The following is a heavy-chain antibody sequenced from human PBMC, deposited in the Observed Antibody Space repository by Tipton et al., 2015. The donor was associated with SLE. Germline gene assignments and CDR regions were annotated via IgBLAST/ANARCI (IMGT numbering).Heavy chain of an antibody. D-gene: IGHD2-2*03. CDR3: ARVAGWIEDAFDI. V-gene: IGHV3-7*03. Sequence: SLRLSCAVSGFTFSTHWMSWVRQAPGKGLEWVANIKPDGSEKSYADSVKGRFTISRDNAKNSLYLQMNSLRAEDTAVYYCARVAGWIEDAFDIWGQGTMVTVSS. J-gene: IGHJ3*02. CDR1: GFTFSTHW. CDR2: IKPDGSEK.